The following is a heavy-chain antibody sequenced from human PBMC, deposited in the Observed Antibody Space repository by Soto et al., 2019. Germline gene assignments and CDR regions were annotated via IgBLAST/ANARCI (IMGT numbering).Heavy chain of an antibody. D-gene: IGHD6-19*01. CDR3: AVAGLPCEY. Sequence: QVQLVQSGAEVKKPGASVKVSCKTSGYTFTGYYIHWVRQAPGQGLEWMALINPNSGDTNYGHKFQGRVTLTRDTSINTVYMEVTSLSFDDTAVYYCAVAGLPCEYWGQGTLVTVFS. CDR1: GYTFTGYY. J-gene: IGHJ1*01. V-gene: IGHV1-2*02. CDR2: INPNSGDT.